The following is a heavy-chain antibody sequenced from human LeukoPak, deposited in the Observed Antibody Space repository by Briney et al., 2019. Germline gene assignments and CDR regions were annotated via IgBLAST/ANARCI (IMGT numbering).Heavy chain of an antibody. CDR1: GYTFTAYY. CDR3: ARAETY. J-gene: IGHJ1*01. CDR2: INSDSGDT. V-gene: IGHV1-2*02. Sequence: ASMKVPCKTSGYTFTAYYIHWVRQAPGRGLEWMGWINSDSGDTNYAPKFQGRVTMTRDTSITTAYLELSGLRPDDTAIYYCARAETYWGQGTLITVSS.